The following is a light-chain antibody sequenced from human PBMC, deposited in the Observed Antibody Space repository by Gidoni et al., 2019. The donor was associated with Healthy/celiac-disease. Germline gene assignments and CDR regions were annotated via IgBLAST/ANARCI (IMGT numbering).Light chain of an antibody. J-gene: IGKJ5*01. CDR2: AAS. V-gene: IGKV1-39*01. Sequence: DVQMTQSPSALSASVGDRVTITCWASQSISSYLNWYQQKPGKAPKLLISAASSLQIAVPSRFSGSGSGTDFTLTISSPQPEAFATYYCRQSYSTPLTFGQGTRLEIK. CDR3: RQSYSTPLT. CDR1: QSISSY.